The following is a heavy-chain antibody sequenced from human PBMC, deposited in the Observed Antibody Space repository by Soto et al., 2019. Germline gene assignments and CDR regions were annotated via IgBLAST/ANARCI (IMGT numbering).Heavy chain of an antibody. J-gene: IGHJ4*02. D-gene: IGHD3-3*01. CDR1: GYTFTSYD. V-gene: IGHV1-8*01. CDR2: MNPNSGNT. CDR3: ARENRVYDFWSCYYRVSNDIDY. Sequence: QVQLVQSGAEVKKPGASVKVSCKASGYTFTSYDINWVRQATGQGLEWMGWMNPNSGNTGYAQKFQGRVTMTRNTSISTAYMELSSLRSEDTAVYYCARENRVYDFWSCYYRVSNDIDYWGQGTLVTVSS.